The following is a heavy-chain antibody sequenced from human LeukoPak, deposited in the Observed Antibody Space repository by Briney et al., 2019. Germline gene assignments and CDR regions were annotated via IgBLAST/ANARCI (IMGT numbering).Heavy chain of an antibody. CDR1: GFTFSSYA. CDR3: ARMFGSGNYPVAFDI. Sequence: GGSLRLSCAASGFTFSSYAMSWVRQAPGKGLEWVSTISGSGGSTYYADSVKGRFTISRDSFKNTLYLQMNSLRAEDTAVYYCARMFGSGNYPVAFDIWGQGTMVTVSS. CDR2: ISGSGGST. V-gene: IGHV3-23*01. D-gene: IGHD3-10*01. J-gene: IGHJ3*02.